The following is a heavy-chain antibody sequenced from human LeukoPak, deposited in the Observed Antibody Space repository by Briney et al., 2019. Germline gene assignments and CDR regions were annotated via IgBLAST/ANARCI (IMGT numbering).Heavy chain of an antibody. CDR1: GFTFSGFA. CDR2: ISGTGDNT. D-gene: IGHD5-12*01. V-gene: IGHV3-23*01. CDR3: ANGGYDYIAFDI. J-gene: IGHJ3*02. Sequence: GGSLRLSCAASGFTFSGFAMSWVRRTPGKGLEWVSGISGTGDNTLYADSVKGRFTISRDNSKNTLYLQMNSLRAEDTAVYYCANGGYDYIAFDIWGQGTMVTVSS.